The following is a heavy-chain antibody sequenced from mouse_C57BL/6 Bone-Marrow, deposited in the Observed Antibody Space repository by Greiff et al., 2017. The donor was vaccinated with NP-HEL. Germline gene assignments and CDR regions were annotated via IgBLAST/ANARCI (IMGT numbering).Heavy chain of an antibody. CDR2: ISNLAYSI. CDR3: ARQDYGSAFAY. V-gene: IGHV5-15*01. CDR1: GFTFSDYG. J-gene: IGHJ3*01. Sequence: DVKLVESGGGLVQPGGFLKLSCAASGFTFSDYGMAWVRQAPRKGPEWVAFISNLAYSIYYADTVTGRFTISRENAKNTLYLEMSSLRSEDTAMYYCARQDYGSAFAYWGQGTLVTVSA. D-gene: IGHD1-1*01.